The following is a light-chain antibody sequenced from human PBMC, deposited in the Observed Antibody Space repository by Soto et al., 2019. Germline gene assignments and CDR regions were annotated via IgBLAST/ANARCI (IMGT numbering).Light chain of an antibody. CDR1: QSISSW. CDR3: QQYNSYWWT. Sequence: DIPMTQSPSTLSASVGDRVTITCRASQSISSWLAWYQKKPGKAPKVLIYKASSLESGVPSRFSGGGSGTEFTLTISSLQPDDFATYYCQQYNSYWWTFGQGTKVEIK. CDR2: KAS. J-gene: IGKJ1*01. V-gene: IGKV1-5*03.